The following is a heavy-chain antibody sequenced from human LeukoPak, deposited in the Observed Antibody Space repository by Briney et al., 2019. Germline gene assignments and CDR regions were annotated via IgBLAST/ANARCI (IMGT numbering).Heavy chain of an antibody. D-gene: IGHD5-18*01. Sequence: GGSLRLSCAASGFTFSSYAMSWVRQAPGKGLEWVSAISGSGGSTYYADSVKGRFTISRDNAKNSLYLQMNSLRAEDTALYYCARERGYSFDYWGQGTLVTVSS. CDR2: ISGSGGST. J-gene: IGHJ4*02. CDR3: ARERGYSFDY. V-gene: IGHV3-23*01. CDR1: GFTFSSYA.